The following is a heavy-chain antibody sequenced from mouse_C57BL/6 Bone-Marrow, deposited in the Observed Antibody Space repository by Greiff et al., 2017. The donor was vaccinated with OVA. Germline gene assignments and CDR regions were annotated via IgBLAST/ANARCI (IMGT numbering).Heavy chain of an antibody. CDR1: GYTFTSYW. CDR2: IDPSDSYT. D-gene: IGHD2-2*01. CDR3: ARERGYGYALAMDY. J-gene: IGHJ4*01. Sequence: VQLQQSGAELVMPGASVKLSCKASGYTFTSYWMHWVKQRPGQGLEWIGEIDPSDSYTNYNQKFKGKSTLTVDKSSSTAYMQLSSLTSEDSAVYYCARERGYGYALAMDYWGQGTSVTVSS. V-gene: IGHV1-69*01.